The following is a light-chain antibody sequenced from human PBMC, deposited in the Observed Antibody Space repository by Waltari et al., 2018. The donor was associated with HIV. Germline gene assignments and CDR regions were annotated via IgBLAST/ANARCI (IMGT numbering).Light chain of an antibody. Sequence: QTVVTQEPSFSVSPGGTVTLTCGLTSGSVSTSYYPSWYQQTPGQAPRPRIYSTNTRSSGVPDRFSGSILGNKAALTITGAQADDESDYYCVLYMGSGIRVFGGGTKLTVL. CDR3: VLYMGSGIRV. CDR1: SGSVSTSYY. CDR2: STN. V-gene: IGLV8-61*01. J-gene: IGLJ2*01.